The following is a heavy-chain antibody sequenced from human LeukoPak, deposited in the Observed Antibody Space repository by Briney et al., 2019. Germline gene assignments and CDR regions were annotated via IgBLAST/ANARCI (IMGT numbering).Heavy chain of an antibody. J-gene: IGHJ4*02. CDR2: IYYTGST. CDR1: GRSISSFY. V-gene: IGHV4-59*08. D-gene: IGHD5-18*01. CDR3: AITRGYSYGYLDY. Sequence: SETLSLTCTVSGRSISSFYWSWIRQPPGQGLEWLGYIYYTGSTNYNPSLKSRVTISADTSKSRFSLKLSSVTAADTAVYYCAITRGYSYGYLDYWGQGTLVTVSS.